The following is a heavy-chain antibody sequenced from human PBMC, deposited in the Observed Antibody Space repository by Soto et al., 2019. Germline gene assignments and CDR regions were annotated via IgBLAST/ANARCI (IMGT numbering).Heavy chain of an antibody. CDR2: IRSKANSYAT. CDR3: TRQGHSSSYYGMDV. CDR1: GFTFSGSA. J-gene: IGHJ6*02. D-gene: IGHD6-6*01. Sequence: GGSLRLSCAASGFTFSGSAMHWVRQASGKGLEWVGRIRSKANSYATAYATSVKGRFTISRDDSKNTAYLQMNSLKTEDTAVYYRTRQGHSSSYYGMDVWGQGTTVTVSS. V-gene: IGHV3-73*01.